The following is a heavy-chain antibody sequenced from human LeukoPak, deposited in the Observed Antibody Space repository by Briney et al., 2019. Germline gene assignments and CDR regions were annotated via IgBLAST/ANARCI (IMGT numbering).Heavy chain of an antibody. CDR1: GFTFTYYA. D-gene: IGHD3-10*01. V-gene: IGHV3-30-3*01. Sequence: PGGSLRLSCAASGFTFTYYAMHWVRQAPGKGLEWVSVVSNDGSNQDYTDSVKGRFIISRDDSKSTVYLQMNSLRVDDTAMYYCAKDMDYGSGSGAFDIWGQGTMVTVSS. CDR3: AKDMDYGSGSGAFDI. CDR2: VSNDGSNQ. J-gene: IGHJ3*02.